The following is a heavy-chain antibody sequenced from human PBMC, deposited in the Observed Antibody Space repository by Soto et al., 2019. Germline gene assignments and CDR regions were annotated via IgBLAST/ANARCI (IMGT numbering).Heavy chain of an antibody. CDR1: GGTFSSYT. V-gene: IGHV1-69*08. J-gene: IGHJ4*02. D-gene: IGHD3-22*01. Sequence: QVQLVQSGAEVKKPGSSVKVSCKASGGTFSSYTISWVRQAPGQGLEWMGRIIPILGIANYAQKFQGRVTITADKSTSTAYMELSSLRSEDTAVYYCARDPHYYDSSGYYGKGDYWGQGTLVTVSS. CDR2: IIPILGIA. CDR3: ARDPHYYDSSGYYGKGDY.